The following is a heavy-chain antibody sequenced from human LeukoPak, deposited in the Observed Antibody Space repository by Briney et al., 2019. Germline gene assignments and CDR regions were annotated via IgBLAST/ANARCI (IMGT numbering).Heavy chain of an antibody. Sequence: PGGSLRLSCAASGFTFSSYAMSWVRQAPGKGLEWVSAISGSGGSTYYADSVKGRFTISRDNSKNTLYLQMNSLRAEDTAVYYCARDWGQAPRYDWNQKVLDALDIWGQGTMVTVSS. CDR1: GFTFSSYA. CDR2: ISGSGGST. J-gene: IGHJ3*02. V-gene: IGHV3-23*01. D-gene: IGHD1-1*01. CDR3: ARDWGQAPRYDWNQKVLDALDI.